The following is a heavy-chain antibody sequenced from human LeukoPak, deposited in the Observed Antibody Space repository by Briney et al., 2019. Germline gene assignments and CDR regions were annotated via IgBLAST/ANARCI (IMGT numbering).Heavy chain of an antibody. CDR3: AKDLKAYSSSWSGLVDY. J-gene: IGHJ4*02. CDR1: GFTFSSYG. Sequence: GGSLRLSCAASGFTFSSYGMHWVRQAPGKGLEWVAVIWYDVSKKYYADSVKGRFSISRDNSKNTLYLQMNSLRAEDTAVYYCAKDLKAYSSSWSGLVDYWGQGTLVTDSS. CDR2: IWYDVSKK. D-gene: IGHD6-13*01. V-gene: IGHV3-33*06.